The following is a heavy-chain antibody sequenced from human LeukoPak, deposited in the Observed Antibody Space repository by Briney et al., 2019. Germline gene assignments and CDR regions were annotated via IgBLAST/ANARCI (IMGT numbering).Heavy chain of an antibody. CDR3: ARFLAAAGNDAFDI. CDR1: GFTFRSYS. J-gene: IGHJ3*02. D-gene: IGHD6-13*01. CDR2: ISSSSSYI. V-gene: IGHV3-21*01. Sequence: GGSLRLSCAASGFTFRSYSMNWVRQAPGKGLEWVSSISSSSSYIYYADSVKGRFTISRDNAKNSLYLQMNSLRAEDTAVYYCARFLAAAGNDAFDIWGQGTMVTVSS.